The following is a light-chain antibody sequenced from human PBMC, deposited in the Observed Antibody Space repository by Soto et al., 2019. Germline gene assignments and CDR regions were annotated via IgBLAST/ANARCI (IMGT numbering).Light chain of an antibody. J-gene: IGKJ1*01. CDR2: DTS. Sequence: EMVMTPSPATLSFSPGDRSTLSCRASQSVSTYLAWYQQTPGQDPRLLIYDTSNRATGIPARFSGSGSATDFPLTISSLAPEDSEVYYRKQRSNSATCGKGTKVDIK. CDR3: KQRSNSAT. CDR1: QSVSTY. V-gene: IGKV3-11*01.